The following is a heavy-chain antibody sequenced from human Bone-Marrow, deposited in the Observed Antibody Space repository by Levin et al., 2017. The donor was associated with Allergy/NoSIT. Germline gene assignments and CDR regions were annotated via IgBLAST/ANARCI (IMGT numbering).Heavy chain of an antibody. V-gene: IGHV1-8*01. CDR3: ARGGGVLSGFYDATPSNWFDP. CDR1: GYTFISYD. Sequence: GGSLRLSCKASGYTFISYDINWVRQAIGQGLEWMGWMNPNSGHTGYSQKFSGRVTMTRNTSTNTAYMELSSLRSDDTAVYFCARGGGVLSGFYDATPSNWFDPWGQGTLVSVSS. D-gene: IGHD3-3*01. J-gene: IGHJ5*02. CDR2: MNPNSGHT.